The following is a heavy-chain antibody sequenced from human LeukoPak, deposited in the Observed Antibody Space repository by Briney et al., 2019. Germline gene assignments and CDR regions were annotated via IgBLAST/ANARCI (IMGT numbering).Heavy chain of an antibody. Sequence: SETLSLTRAVSGGSLSGSYWSWIRQFPGKGLEWIGFVFYTGSFNYNPSLKSRVRISVDTSRNQFSLKLSSVTAADTAVYYCARGSSLYDYWGQGTLVTVSS. CDR1: GGSLSGSY. J-gene: IGHJ4*02. CDR3: ARGSSLYDY. V-gene: IGHV4-59*01. D-gene: IGHD6-13*01. CDR2: VFYTGSF.